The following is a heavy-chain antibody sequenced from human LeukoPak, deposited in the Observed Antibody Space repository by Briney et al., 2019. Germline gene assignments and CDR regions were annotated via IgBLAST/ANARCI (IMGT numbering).Heavy chain of an antibody. D-gene: IGHD3-16*01. CDR3: ARKRKGAYDFDC. Sequence: ETSETLSLTCTVSGGSISGYYWSWIRQLAGEGLEWIGRIYSSGSTNYNPSLKSRVSMSVDTSNNQFSLNLSSVTAADTAVYYCARKRKGAYDFDCWGQGTLVTVSS. CDR1: GGSISGYY. V-gene: IGHV4-4*07. J-gene: IGHJ4*02. CDR2: IYSSGST.